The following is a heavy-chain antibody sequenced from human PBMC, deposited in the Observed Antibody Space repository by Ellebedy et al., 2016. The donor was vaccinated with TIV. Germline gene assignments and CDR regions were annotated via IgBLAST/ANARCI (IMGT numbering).Heavy chain of an antibody. J-gene: IGHJ1*01. CDR2: IYRGGST. V-gene: IGHV4-30-2*01. D-gene: IGHD3-16*01. CDR1: GGSINSGDYS. CDR3: ARGGEGLYAEYFQH. Sequence: LRLSCTVSGGSINSGDYSWSFIRQPPGKGLEWIGYIYRGGSTYYNPSLKSRVTISVDRSKNQFSLKLSSVTAADTAVYYRARGGEGLYAEYFQHWGQGTLVTVSS.